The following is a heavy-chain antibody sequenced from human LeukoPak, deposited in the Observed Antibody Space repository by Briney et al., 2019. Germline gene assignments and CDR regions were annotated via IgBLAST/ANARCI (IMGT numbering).Heavy chain of an antibody. V-gene: IGHV2-5*02. CDR2: IHWDDDK. Sequence: KESGPTLVKPTQTLTLTCTFSGFSLNTSGVGVGWIRQPPGKALEWLALIHWDDDKRYSPSLKSRLTITKDTSKNQVALTMTNMDPVGTATYYCAHRHPRAAAFYFDYWGQGTLVTVSS. CDR3: AHRHPRAAAFYFDY. CDR1: GFSLNTSGVG. J-gene: IGHJ4*02. D-gene: IGHD6-13*01.